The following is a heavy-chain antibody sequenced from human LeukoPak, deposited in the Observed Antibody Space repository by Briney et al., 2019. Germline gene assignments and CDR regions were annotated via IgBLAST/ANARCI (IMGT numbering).Heavy chain of an antibody. V-gene: IGHV4-59*01. Sequence: PSETLSLTCTVSGGSITNYYLSWIRQPPGKGLEWIGYIYYRGSTNYNPSLKSRVTISVDTSKNQFSLKLSSVTAADTAVYYCARDSYSSGWYYFDYWGQGTLVTVSS. CDR3: ARDSYSSGWYYFDY. J-gene: IGHJ4*02. CDR1: GGSITNYY. CDR2: IYYRGST. D-gene: IGHD6-19*01.